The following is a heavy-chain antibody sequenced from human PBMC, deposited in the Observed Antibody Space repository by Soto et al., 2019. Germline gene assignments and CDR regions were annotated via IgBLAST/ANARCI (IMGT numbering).Heavy chain of an antibody. D-gene: IGHD2-2*01. CDR1: SGSSSSSNW. J-gene: IGHJ6*03. CDR2: IYHSGST. Sequence: SETLSVTCGVSSGSSSSSNWWSWVRQPPGKGLEWIGEIYHSGSTNYNPSLKSRVTISVDKSKNQFSLKLSSVTAADTAVYYCARDLGYCSSTSGYPRASYSRDSWGKGTPVTAS. CDR3: ARDLGYCSSTSGYPRASYSRDS. V-gene: IGHV4-4*02.